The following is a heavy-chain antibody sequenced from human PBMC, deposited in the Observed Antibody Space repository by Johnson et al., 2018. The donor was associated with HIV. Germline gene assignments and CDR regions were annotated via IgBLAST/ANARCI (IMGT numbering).Heavy chain of an antibody. Sequence: QVQLVESGGGVVQPGRSLRLSCAASGFTFSNFGMHWVRQAPGKGLEWVAVIWYDGSNKYYADSVKGRFTISRDNAKNTLYLQMTSLRAEDTAVYFCAREMVTTGFRAVDLWGQGTMVTVSS. J-gene: IGHJ3*01. V-gene: IGHV3-33*01. CDR1: GFTFSNFG. D-gene: IGHD1-1*01. CDR2: IWYDGSNK. CDR3: AREMVTTGFRAVDL.